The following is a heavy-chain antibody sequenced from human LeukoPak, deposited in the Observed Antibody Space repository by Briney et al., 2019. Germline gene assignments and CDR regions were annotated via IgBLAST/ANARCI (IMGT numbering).Heavy chain of an antibody. J-gene: IGHJ3*02. D-gene: IGHD5-18*01. V-gene: IGHV3-21*01. CDR2: ISSSSSYI. CDR3: ARDHIQLWSHGGDAFDI. Sequence: GGSLRLSCAASGFTFSSYGMNWVHQAPGKGLEWVSSISSSSSYIYYADSVKGRFTISRDNAKNSLYLQMNSLRAEDTAVYYCARDHIQLWSHGGDAFDIWGQGTMVTVSS. CDR1: GFTFSSYG.